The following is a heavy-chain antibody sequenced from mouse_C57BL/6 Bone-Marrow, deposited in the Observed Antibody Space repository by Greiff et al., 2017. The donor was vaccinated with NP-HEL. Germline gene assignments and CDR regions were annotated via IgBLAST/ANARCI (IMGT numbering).Heavy chain of an antibody. Sequence: VQLQQSGPELVKPRASVKISCKASGYTFTDYYMNWVKQSHGKSLEWIGDINPNNGGTSYNQKFKGKATLTVDKSSSTAYMELRSLTSEDSAVYYCARRNGRDYWGQGTTLTVSS. V-gene: IGHV1-26*01. J-gene: IGHJ2*01. CDR2: INPNNGGT. CDR1: GYTFTDYY. D-gene: IGHD1-1*01. CDR3: ARRNGRDY.